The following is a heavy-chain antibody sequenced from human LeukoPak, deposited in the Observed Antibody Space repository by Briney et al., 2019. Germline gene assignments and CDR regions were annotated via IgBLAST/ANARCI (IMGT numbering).Heavy chain of an antibody. CDR2: ISWNSGSI. J-gene: IGHJ4*02. CDR1: GFTFDDYA. V-gene: IGHV3-9*01. Sequence: GRSLRLSCAASGFTFDDYAMHWVRQAPGKGLGWVSGISWNSGSIGYADSVKGRFTISRDNAKNSLYLQMNSLRAEDTALYYCAKDISRETATTSGYFDYWGQGTLVTVSS. D-gene: IGHD5-24*01. CDR3: AKDISRETATTSGYFDY.